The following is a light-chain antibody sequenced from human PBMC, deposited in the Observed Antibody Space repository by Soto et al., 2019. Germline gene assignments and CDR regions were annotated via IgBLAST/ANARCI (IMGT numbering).Light chain of an antibody. J-gene: IGKJ1*01. Sequence: EIVLTQSPGTLSLSPGERATLSCRASQSVSSNSLAWYQQRPGQAPRLLIYGASSMATGITDRFSGSGAGTYITLNISRLEPEDFAVYYCQQYGSSPRTFGQGTKLEIK. CDR1: QSVSSNS. CDR3: QQYGSSPRT. V-gene: IGKV3-20*01. CDR2: GAS.